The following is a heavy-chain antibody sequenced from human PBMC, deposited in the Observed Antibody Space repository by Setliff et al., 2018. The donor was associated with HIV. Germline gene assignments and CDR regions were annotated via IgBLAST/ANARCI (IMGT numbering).Heavy chain of an antibody. CDR2: IIPIFDIA. CDR3: ATLWLLYYDF. Sequence: ASVKVSCKASGGTFSTYAISWVRQAPGHGLEWMGGIIPIFDIANYEQKFQGRVTITADNSTSTAYMELSSLRSEDTAVYYCATLWLLYYDFWGQGTLVTVS. CDR1: GGTFSTYA. D-gene: IGHD3-10*01. V-gene: IGHV1-69*10. J-gene: IGHJ4*02.